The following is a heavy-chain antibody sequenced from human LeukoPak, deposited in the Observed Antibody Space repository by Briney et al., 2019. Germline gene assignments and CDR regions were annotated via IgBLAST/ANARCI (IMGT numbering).Heavy chain of an antibody. J-gene: IGHJ4*02. Sequence: PGGSLRLSCAASVFTFSTYGFLWVRQAPGKGLECVAFIPSDGSDNYYANSGKGRFTISRDNSKNTLYLQMNSLRAEDTAVYYCAKGLGDYDDFRLGYWGQGTLVTVSS. CDR3: AKGLGDYDDFRLGY. V-gene: IGHV3-30*02. CDR1: VFTFSTYG. D-gene: IGHD4-17*01. CDR2: IPSDGSDN.